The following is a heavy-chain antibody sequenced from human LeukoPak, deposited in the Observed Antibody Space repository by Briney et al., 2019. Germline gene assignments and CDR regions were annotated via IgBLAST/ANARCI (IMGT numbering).Heavy chain of an antibody. CDR1: GGSFSGYY. CDR3: ARGRNWFDP. CDR2: INHSGST. V-gene: IGHV4-34*01. Sequence: SETLSLTCAVYGGSFSGYYWCWIRQPPGKGLEWIGEINHSGSTNYNPSRKSRVTISVDTSKNQFSLKLSSVTAADTAVYYCARGRNWFDPWGQGTLVTVSS. J-gene: IGHJ5*02.